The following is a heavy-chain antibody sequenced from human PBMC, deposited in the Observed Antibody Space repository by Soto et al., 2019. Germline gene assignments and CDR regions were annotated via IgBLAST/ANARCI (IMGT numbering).Heavy chain of an antibody. Sequence: GGSLRLSCAASGFTFSNAWMNWVRQAPGKGLEWVARIKSKTDGGTTDYAAPVKGRFTISRDDSRDTVYLQMNSLNAGDTAVYYCARGTYRSKTDFDYWGQGTLVTVSS. J-gene: IGHJ4*02. CDR3: ARGTYRSKTDFDY. CDR1: GFTFSNAW. D-gene: IGHD6-13*01. CDR2: IKSKTDGGTT. V-gene: IGHV3-15*01.